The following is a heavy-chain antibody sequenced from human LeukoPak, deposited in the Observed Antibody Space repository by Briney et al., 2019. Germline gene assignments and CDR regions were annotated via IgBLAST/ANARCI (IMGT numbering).Heavy chain of an antibody. CDR1: GFTFSSYA. J-gene: IGHJ5*02. Sequence: GGSLRLSCEASGFTFSSYAMSWVRQAPGKGLEWVSAISGSGGSTYYADSVKGRFTISRDNSKNTLYLQMNSLRAEDTAVYYCAKDLGYYDSSGYSPWGQGTLVTVSS. V-gene: IGHV3-23*01. D-gene: IGHD3-22*01. CDR3: AKDLGYYDSSGYSP. CDR2: ISGSGGST.